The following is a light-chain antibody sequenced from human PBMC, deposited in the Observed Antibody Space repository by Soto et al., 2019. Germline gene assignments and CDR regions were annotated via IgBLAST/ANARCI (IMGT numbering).Light chain of an antibody. CDR2: EVR. CDR1: SSDVGDYNY. J-gene: IGLJ2*01. Sequence: QSALTQPASVSGSPGQSITISCTGTSSDVGDYNYVSWYQQHPGKAPKLIISEVRNRPSGVSNRFSGSKSDNTASLTISGLQAADEADYYCSSYTRTIPVVFGGGTKLTVL. CDR3: SSYTRTIPVV. V-gene: IGLV2-14*01.